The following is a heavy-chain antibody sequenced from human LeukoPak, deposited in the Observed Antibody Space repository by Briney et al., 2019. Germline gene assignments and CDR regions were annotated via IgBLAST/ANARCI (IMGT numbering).Heavy chain of an antibody. D-gene: IGHD3-10*01. CDR3: AKEDGSGSSVFLDAFDI. J-gene: IGHJ3*02. CDR2: ISYDGSNK. Sequence: PGGSLRLSCAASGFTFSSYGMHWVRQAPGKGLEWVAVISYDGSNKYYADSVKGRFTISRDNSKNTVYLQMNSLRAEDTAVYYCAKEDGSGSSVFLDAFDIWGQGTMVTVSS. V-gene: IGHV3-30*18. CDR1: GFTFSSYG.